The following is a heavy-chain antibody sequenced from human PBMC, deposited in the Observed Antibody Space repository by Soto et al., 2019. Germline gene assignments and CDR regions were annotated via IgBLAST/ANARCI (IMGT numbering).Heavy chain of an antibody. Sequence: ASVKVSCKASGGTFSSYAISWVRQAPGQGLEWMGGIIPIFGTANYAQKFQGRVTITADESTSTAYMELSSLRSEDTAVYYCARWDSGSYSSQEPTYNWFDPWGQGTLVTVSS. CDR3: ARWDSGSYSSQEPTYNWFDP. J-gene: IGHJ5*02. D-gene: IGHD1-26*01. CDR2: IIPIFGTA. V-gene: IGHV1-69*13. CDR1: GGTFSSYA.